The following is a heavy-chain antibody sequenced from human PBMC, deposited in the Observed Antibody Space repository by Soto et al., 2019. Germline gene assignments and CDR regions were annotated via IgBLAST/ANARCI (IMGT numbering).Heavy chain of an antibody. V-gene: IGHV4-31*03. Sequence: QVQLQESGPGLVKPSQTLSLTCTVSGDSISSGGYYWCWIRQQPGKGLEWIAHIYYSGSTYYNPSLKSRVTISVDTSKSQFSLKLSSVTEADTAVYYCARSPHFDGYNEYWGQGTLVTVSS. CDR3: ARSPHFDGYNEY. CDR2: IYYSGST. CDR1: GDSISSGGYY. D-gene: IGHD3-9*01. J-gene: IGHJ4*02.